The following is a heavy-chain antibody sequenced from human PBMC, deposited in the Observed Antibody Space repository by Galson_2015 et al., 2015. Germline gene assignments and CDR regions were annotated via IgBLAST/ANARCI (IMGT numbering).Heavy chain of an antibody. CDR1: GVSINSFY. V-gene: IGHV4-59*08. CDR2: MYESGST. J-gene: IGHJ4*01. D-gene: IGHD4-23*01. CDR3: ARLYGGRASGFDY. Sequence: ETLSLTCTVSGVSINSFYWTWIRQPPGKGLEWIGDMYESGSTNYNPSLTSRVTTAVDTSKNQFSLKVTSVTAADTAVYYCARLYGGRASGFDYWGQGILVTVSP.